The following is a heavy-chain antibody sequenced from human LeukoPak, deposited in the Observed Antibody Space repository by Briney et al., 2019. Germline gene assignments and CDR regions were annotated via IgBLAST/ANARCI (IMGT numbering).Heavy chain of an antibody. CDR3: AGGQGWHFDL. Sequence: PGGSLRLSCAASRITFSSLWMSWFRQAPGKGLEWVADIKHDGSEEHYVASVKGRFTISRDNAKLYLQMNSLRAEDTAVYYCAGGQGWHFDLWGLGTLITVSS. D-gene: IGHD2-15*01. J-gene: IGHJ2*01. CDR1: RITFSSLW. CDR2: IKHDGSEE. V-gene: IGHV3-7*01.